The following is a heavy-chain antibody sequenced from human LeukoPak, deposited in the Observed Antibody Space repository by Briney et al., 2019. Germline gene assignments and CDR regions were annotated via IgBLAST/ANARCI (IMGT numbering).Heavy chain of an antibody. CDR3: AKEAHYYYYYMDV. CDR2: ISSSGSTI. CDR1: GFTFSSYE. V-gene: IGHV3-48*03. J-gene: IGHJ6*03. Sequence: GGSLRLSCAASGFTFSSYEMNWVRQAPGKGLEWVSYISSSGSTIYYADSVKGRFTISRDNSKNTLYLQMNSLRAEDTAVYYCAKEAHYYYYYMDVWGKGTTVTISS.